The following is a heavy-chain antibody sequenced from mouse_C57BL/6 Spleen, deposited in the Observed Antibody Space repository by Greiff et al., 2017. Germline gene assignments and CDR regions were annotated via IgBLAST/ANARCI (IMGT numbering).Heavy chain of an antibody. CDR3: AIGAQAIAMEY. D-gene: IGHD3-2*02. Sequence: QVQLQQPGAELVKPGASVKVSCKASGYTFTSYWMHWVKQRPGQGLEWIGRIHPSDSDTNYNQKFKGKATLPVDKSSCTAYMQLSGLTSEDSAVYNCAIGAQAIAMEYWGHKTSVTASS. J-gene: IGHJ4*01. V-gene: IGHV1-74*01. CDR2: IHPSDSDT. CDR1: GYTFTSYW.